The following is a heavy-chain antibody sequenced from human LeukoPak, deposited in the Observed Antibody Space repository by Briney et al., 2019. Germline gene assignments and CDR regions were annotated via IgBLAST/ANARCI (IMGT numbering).Heavy chain of an antibody. J-gene: IGHJ4*02. CDR1: GGSISSYY. CDR3: ARVGGRRGD. D-gene: IGHD3-10*01. V-gene: IGHV4-59*12. Sequence: SETLSLTCTVSGGSISSYYWNWIRQPPGKGLEWIGYIYYSGSTNYNPSLKSRITISVDTSKNQFSLKLSSVTAADTAVYYCARVGGRRGDWGQGTLVTVSS. CDR2: IYYSGST.